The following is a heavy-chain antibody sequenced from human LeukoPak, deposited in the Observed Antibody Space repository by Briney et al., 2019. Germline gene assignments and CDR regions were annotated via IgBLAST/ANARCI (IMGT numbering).Heavy chain of an antibody. V-gene: IGHV4-59*08. CDR1: GGSISSYY. Sequence: SETLSLTCTVSGGSISSYYWSWIRQPPGKGLEWIGYIYYSGSTNYNPSLKSRVTISVDTSNNQFSLKLSSVTAADTAVYYCARQEYLASFDYWGQGTLVTVSS. D-gene: IGHD2-2*01. J-gene: IGHJ4*02. CDR3: ARQEYLASFDY. CDR2: IYYSGST.